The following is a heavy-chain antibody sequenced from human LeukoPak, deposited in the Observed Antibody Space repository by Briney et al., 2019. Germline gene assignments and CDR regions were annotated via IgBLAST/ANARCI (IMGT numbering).Heavy chain of an antibody. CDR2: IRRSGSNM. V-gene: IGHV3-48*03. Sequence: GGSLRLSCAASGFTLRSYEMSWVRQAPGKGLEWIAYIRRSGSNMCYADSVRGRFSISRDNAKDSLYLQMNSLRAEDTAIYYCARDGLSGDQAFDAFDIWGQGTMVTVSS. J-gene: IGHJ3*02. CDR3: ARDGLSGDQAFDAFDI. CDR1: GFTLRSYE. D-gene: IGHD1-26*01.